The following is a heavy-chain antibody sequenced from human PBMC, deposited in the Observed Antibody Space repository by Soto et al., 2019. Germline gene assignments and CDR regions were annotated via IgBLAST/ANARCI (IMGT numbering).Heavy chain of an antibody. Sequence: QVQLTQSGPEVKKPGASVKVSCKVSGHTLTELPMHWVRQAPGNGLEWMGGSDPEDGETIYAHKFQARVTMTEDPSTDTAYMELSGLTSEDTAVFYCATGVTVIGTFDFWGQGTLLSVSS. V-gene: IGHV1-24*01. CDR1: GHTLTELP. CDR2: SDPEDGET. CDR3: ATGVTVIGTFDF. J-gene: IGHJ4*02. D-gene: IGHD2-21*01.